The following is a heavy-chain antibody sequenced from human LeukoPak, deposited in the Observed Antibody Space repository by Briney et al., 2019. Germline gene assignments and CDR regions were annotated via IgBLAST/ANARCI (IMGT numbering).Heavy chain of an antibody. J-gene: IGHJ4*02. Sequence: GGSLRLSCAASGFTFDDYAMHWVRQAPGKGLEWVSGISWNSGSIGYADSVKGRFTISRDNAKNCLYLQMNSLRAEDTALYYCAKDMAEGYCSSTSCYTLDYWGQGTLVTVSS. V-gene: IGHV3-9*01. CDR2: ISWNSGSI. D-gene: IGHD2-2*02. CDR1: GFTFDDYA. CDR3: AKDMAEGYCSSTSCYTLDY.